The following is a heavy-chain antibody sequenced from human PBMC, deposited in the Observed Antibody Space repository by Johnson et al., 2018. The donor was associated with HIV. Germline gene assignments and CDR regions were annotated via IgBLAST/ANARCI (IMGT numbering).Heavy chain of an antibody. CDR2: MSYDRSNK. CDR3: AKDRGSGTYLGRGIFDI. V-gene: IGHV3-30*18. CDR1: GFTFSSYG. J-gene: IGHJ3*02. Sequence: QVQLVESGGGLVQPGRSLRLSCAASGFTFSSYGMHWVRQAPGKGLEWVAIMSYDRSNKNYGDSVKGRFTISRDNSKNMLYLQMNNLRPEDTAVYYCAKDRGSGTYLGRGIFDIWGQGTMVTVSS. D-gene: IGHD1-26*01.